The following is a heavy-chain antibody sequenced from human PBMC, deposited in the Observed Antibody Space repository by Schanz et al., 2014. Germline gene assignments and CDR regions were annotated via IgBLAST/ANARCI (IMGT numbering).Heavy chain of an antibody. CDR3: ARALFGSGNGDV. CDR1: GGTFTSYA. D-gene: IGHD3-10*01. Sequence: QVPLVQSGAEVRKPGSSVRVSCKASGGTFTSYAFSWVRQAPGQGLEWMGWISANSGGTNYAQKFQGRVTMTRDTSISTAYMELSRLKSDDTAVYYCARALFGSGNGDVWGQGTTVTVSS. CDR2: ISANSGGT. J-gene: IGHJ6*02. V-gene: IGHV1-2*02.